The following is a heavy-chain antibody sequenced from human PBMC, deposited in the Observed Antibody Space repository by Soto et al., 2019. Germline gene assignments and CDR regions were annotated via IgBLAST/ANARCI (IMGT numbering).Heavy chain of an antibody. CDR3: ARDLPYCSGGSCYYLAAFLDY. J-gene: IGHJ4*02. D-gene: IGHD2-15*01. V-gene: IGHV3-21*01. CDR1: GFTFSSYS. Sequence: EVQLVESGGGLVKPGGSLRLSCAASGFTFSSYSMNWVRQAPGKGLEWVSSISSSSSYIYYADSVKGRFTISRDNAKNSLYLQMNSLRAEDTAVYYCARDLPYCSGGSCYYLAAFLDYWGQGTLVTVSS. CDR2: ISSSSSYI.